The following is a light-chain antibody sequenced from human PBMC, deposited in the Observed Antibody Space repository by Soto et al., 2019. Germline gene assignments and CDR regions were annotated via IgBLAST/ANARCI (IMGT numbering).Light chain of an antibody. CDR3: QQYNNWPGT. J-gene: IGKJ1*01. CDR2: RAS. CDR1: QSVSSN. V-gene: IGKV3-15*01. Sequence: PGGRATLSCRASQSVSSNLAWYQQKPGQAPRLLIQRASTRATGIPARFSGSGSGTEFTLTISSLQSEDFAVYFCQQYNNWPGTFGQGTKVEI.